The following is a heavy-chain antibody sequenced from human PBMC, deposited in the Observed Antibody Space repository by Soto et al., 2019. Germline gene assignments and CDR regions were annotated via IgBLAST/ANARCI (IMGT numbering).Heavy chain of an antibody. CDR3: ARPDNPLGESSY. CDR1: GFIFSRYK. V-gene: IGHV5-51*01. Sequence: GESLKISCEGSGFIFSRYKIGWVRQMPGKGLEWMGIINPGNSDTTYSPSFQGQVTISADNSINTAYLQWSSLRASDTAVYYCARPDNPLGESSYWGQGTLVTVSS. CDR2: INPGNSDT. D-gene: IGHD3-16*01. J-gene: IGHJ4*02.